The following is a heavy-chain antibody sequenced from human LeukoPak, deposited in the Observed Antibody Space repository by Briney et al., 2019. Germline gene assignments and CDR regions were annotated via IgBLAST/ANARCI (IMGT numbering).Heavy chain of an antibody. CDR2: IYPGESIYASENT. CDR3: ARDPTTVTTIFDS. J-gene: IGHJ4*02. CDR1: GVSISAYY. D-gene: IGHD4-17*01. V-gene: IGHV4-4*07. Sequence: KPSETLSLTCSVSGVSISAYYWSWIRQPAGKGLEWIGRIYPGESIYASENTNYNPSLKSRVSMSGDTSKNQVSLKLRSVTAADTAVYYCARDPTTVTTIFDSWGQGTLATVSS.